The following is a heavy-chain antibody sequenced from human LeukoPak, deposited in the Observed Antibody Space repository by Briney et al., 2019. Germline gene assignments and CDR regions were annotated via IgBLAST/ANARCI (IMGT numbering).Heavy chain of an antibody. CDR3: AREARYCSGGSCPFDY. CDR2: ISSSGSYI. V-gene: IGHV3-21*01. Sequence: PGGSLRLSRAASGFTFSSYSMSWGRQAPGKGVEWVSSISSSGSYIYYADSVKGRFTISRDNAKTSLYLQMNSLRAEDTAGYYCAREARYCSGGSCPFDYWGQGTLATVSS. D-gene: IGHD2-15*01. J-gene: IGHJ4*02. CDR1: GFTFSSYS.